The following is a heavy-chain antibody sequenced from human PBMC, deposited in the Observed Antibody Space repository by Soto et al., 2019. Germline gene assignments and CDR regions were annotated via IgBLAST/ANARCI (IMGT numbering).Heavy chain of an antibody. CDR2: IIPIFGTA. V-gene: IGHV1-69*13. CDR3: ARWRGAGYSYGIDY. J-gene: IGHJ4*02. CDR1: GGTFSSYA. Sequence: SVKVSCKASGGTFSSYAISWVRHAPGQGLEWMGGIIPIFGTANYAQKFQGRVTITADESTSTAYMELSSLRSEDTAVYYCARWRGAGYSYGIDYWGQGTLVTVSS. D-gene: IGHD5-18*01.